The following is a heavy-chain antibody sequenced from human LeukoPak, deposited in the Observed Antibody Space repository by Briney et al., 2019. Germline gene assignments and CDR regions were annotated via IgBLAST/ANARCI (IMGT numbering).Heavy chain of an antibody. CDR2: INHSGTST. V-gene: IGHV4-34*01. D-gene: IGHD7-27*01. CDR3: ARRGNWANYHHYYYMDV. Sequence: SETLSLTCTVSGGSISSYYWSWIRQPPGKGLEWIGEINHSGTSTNYNPSLKSRVTISVDTSKNQFSLKLTSVSAADTAVYYCARRGNWANYHHYYYMDVWGKGTTVTISS. CDR1: GGSISSYY. J-gene: IGHJ6*03.